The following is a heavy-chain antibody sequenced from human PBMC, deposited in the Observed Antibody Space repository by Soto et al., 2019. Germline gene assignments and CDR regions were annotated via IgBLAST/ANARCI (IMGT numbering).Heavy chain of an antibody. J-gene: IGHJ3*02. CDR3: AKVFRVRGVIITWGDAFDI. CDR2: ISGSGGST. D-gene: IGHD3-10*01. CDR1: GFTFSSYA. Sequence: GGSLRLSCAASGFTFSSYAMSWVRQAPGKGLEWVSAISGSGGSTYYADSVKGRFTISRDNSKNTLYLQMNSLRAEDTAFFFCAKVFRVRGVIITWGDAFDIWGQGTMVTVSS. V-gene: IGHV3-23*01.